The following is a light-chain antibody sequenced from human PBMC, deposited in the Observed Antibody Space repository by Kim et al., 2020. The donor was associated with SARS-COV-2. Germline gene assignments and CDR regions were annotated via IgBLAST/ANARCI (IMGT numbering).Light chain of an antibody. V-gene: IGKV3D-20*02. Sequence: SRGERGTSAGRASQSGGNEYVAWYQQKPGQTPRLLIYNASRRDAGIPDRFSGSGSGTDFSLTVSRLEPEDFAVYYCQQRARGPLNFGGGTKGDIK. CDR2: NAS. CDR3: QQRARGPLN. J-gene: IGKJ4*01. CDR1: QSGGNEY.